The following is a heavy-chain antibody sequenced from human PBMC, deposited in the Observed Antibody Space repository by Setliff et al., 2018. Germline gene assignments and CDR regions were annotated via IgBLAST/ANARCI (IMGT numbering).Heavy chain of an antibody. CDR2: VYYSGTA. CDR3: ARLKYFQD. CDR1: DGSLSTYY. V-gene: IGHV4-59*01. J-gene: IGHJ1*01. Sequence: PSETLSLTCTVSDGSLSTYYWSWIRQPPGKGLEWIGYVYYSGTAYYNPSLKSRVTVIVDTSKNQFSLRLSSVTAADTAVYYCARLKYFQDWGRGTLVTVSS.